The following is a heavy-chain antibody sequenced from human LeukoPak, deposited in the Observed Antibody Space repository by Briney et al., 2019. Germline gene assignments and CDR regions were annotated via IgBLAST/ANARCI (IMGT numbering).Heavy chain of an antibody. CDR3: AKEGGLTMVRGVIPYFDY. D-gene: IGHD3-10*01. CDR2: ISGSGGST. J-gene: IGHJ4*02. V-gene: IGHV3-23*01. CDR1: GFTFSSYG. Sequence: GGSLRLSCAACGFTFSSYGMSWVRQAPGKGLEWVSAISGSGGSTYYADSVKGRFTISRDNSKNTLYLQMNSLRAEDTAVYYCAKEGGLTMVRGVIPYFDYWGQGTLVTVSS.